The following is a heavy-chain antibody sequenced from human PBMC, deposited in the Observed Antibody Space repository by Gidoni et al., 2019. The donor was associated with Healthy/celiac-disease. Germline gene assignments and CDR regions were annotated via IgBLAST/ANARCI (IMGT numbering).Heavy chain of an antibody. CDR2: ISAYNGNT. CDR3: ARYCSSTSCYTSGYYYGMDV. J-gene: IGHJ6*02. V-gene: IGHV1-18*01. Sequence: QVQLVQSGAEVKKPGASLKVSCKASGYPFTSYAISWVRQAPGQGLEWMGWISAYNGNTNYAQKLQGRVTMTTDTSTSTAYMELRSLRSDDTAVYYCARYCSSTSCYTSGYYYGMDVWGQGTTVTVSS. D-gene: IGHD2-2*02. CDR1: GYPFTSYA.